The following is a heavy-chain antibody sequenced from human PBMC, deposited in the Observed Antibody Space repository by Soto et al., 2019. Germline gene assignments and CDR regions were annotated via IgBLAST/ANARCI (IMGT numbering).Heavy chain of an antibody. J-gene: IGHJ4*02. CDR1: GFTFSTYG. V-gene: IGHV3-23*01. CDR2: ISGSGDST. Sequence: GGSLRLSCAASGFTFSTYGMSWVRQAPGKGLEWVSAISGSGDSTYYADSVKGRFTVSRDNSKNTLYLQMNSLRAEDTAVYYCARVRLGAPTRYFDYWGQGALVTVSS. CDR3: ARVRLGAPTRYFDY. D-gene: IGHD1-26*01.